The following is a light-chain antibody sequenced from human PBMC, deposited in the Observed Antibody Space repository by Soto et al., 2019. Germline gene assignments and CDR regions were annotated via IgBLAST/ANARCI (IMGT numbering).Light chain of an antibody. Sequence: QSALTQPASVSGSPGQSSTISCTGTSSDVGGYNYVSWYQQHPGKAPKLMIYEVSNRPSGVSNRFSGSKSGNTASLTISGLQAEDEADYYCSSYTSSSTLSVFGTGTKLTVL. CDR1: SSDVGGYNY. J-gene: IGLJ1*01. V-gene: IGLV2-14*01. CDR3: SSYTSSSTLSV. CDR2: EVS.